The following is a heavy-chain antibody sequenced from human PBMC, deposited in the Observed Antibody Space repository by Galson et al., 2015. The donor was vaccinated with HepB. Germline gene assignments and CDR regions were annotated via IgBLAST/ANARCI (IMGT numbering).Heavy chain of an antibody. D-gene: IGHD6-19*01. V-gene: IGHV1-2*02. CDR2: INTNTGGT. Sequence: SVKVSCKASGYTFSSYSITWVRQAPGQGLEWMGWINTNTGGTNYAQKFQGRVTMTRDTSIRTAYMELSSLRADDTAVYYCTRTYSSVADRFDYWGQGTLVTVSA. CDR1: GYTFSSYS. J-gene: IGHJ4*02. CDR3: TRTYSSVADRFDY.